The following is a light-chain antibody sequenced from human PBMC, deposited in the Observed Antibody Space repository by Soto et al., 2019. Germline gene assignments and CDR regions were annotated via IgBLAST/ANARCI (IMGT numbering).Light chain of an antibody. CDR1: SSDVGMYNL. J-gene: IGLJ2*01. V-gene: IGLV2-23*02. Sequence: QSALTQPASVSGSPGQSITISCTGTSSDVGMYNLVSWYQHHPGKALKLIIFETRKRPSGVSNRFSGSKSANTASLTVSGLQAEDEATYYCCSYAGNVTFRFGGGTKLTVL. CDR2: ETR. CDR3: CSYAGNVTFR.